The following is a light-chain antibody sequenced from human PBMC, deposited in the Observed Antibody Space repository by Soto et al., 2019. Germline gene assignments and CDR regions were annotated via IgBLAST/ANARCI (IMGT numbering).Light chain of an antibody. CDR3: NSYTGCSTPWV. CDR1: YSDVGGHNY. V-gene: IGLV2-14*03. J-gene: IGLJ3*02. CDR2: DVT. Sequence: QSVLTQPASVSGSPGQSITISCTGTYSDVGGHNYVSWYQHHPGKAPKLIIYDVTNRPSGVSDRFSGSKSGNTASLTISGLQAEDEADYYCNSYTGCSTPWVFGGGTKLTVL.